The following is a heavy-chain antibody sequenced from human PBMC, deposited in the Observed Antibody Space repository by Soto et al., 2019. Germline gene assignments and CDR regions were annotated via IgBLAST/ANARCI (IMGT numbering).Heavy chain of an antibody. CDR3: AREDVRGVMPFDY. CDR1: GGSISSGGYY. J-gene: IGHJ4*02. D-gene: IGHD3-10*02. V-gene: IGHV4-31*03. Sequence: PSETMSLTCTVSGGSISSGGYYWSWIRQHPGKGLEWIGYIYYSGSTYYNPSLKSRVTISVDTSKNQFSLKLSSVTAADTAVYYCAREDVRGVMPFDYWGQGTLVTVSS. CDR2: IYYSGST.